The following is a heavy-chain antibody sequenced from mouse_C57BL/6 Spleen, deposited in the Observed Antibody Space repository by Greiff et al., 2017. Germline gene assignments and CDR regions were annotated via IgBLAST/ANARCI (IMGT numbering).Heavy chain of an antibody. Sequence: EVKLMEPGGGLVKPGGSLKLSCAASGFTFSSYAMSWVRQTPEKRLEWVATISDGGSYTYYPDNVKGRFTISRDNAKNTLYLQMSHLKSENTAMYDCARGDSNYEGAWFAYWGQGTLVTVSA. D-gene: IGHD2-5*01. CDR2: ISDGGSYT. V-gene: IGHV5-4*03. CDR3: ARGDSNYEGAWFAY. CDR1: GFTFSSYA. J-gene: IGHJ3*01.